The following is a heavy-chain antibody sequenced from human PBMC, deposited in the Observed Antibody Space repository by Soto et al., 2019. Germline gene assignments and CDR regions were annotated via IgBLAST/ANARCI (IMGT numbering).Heavy chain of an antibody. D-gene: IGHD6-19*01. CDR3: AKDRIAVAGKGYYYYGMDV. CDR2: ISYDGSNK. Sequence: QVQLVESGGGVVQPGRSLRLSCAASGFTFSSYGMHWVRQAPGKGLEWVAVISYDGSNKYYADSVKGRFTISRDNSKNTLYLQMNSLRAEDTAVYYCAKDRIAVAGKGYYYYGMDVWGQGTMVTVSS. J-gene: IGHJ6*02. V-gene: IGHV3-30*18. CDR1: GFTFSSYG.